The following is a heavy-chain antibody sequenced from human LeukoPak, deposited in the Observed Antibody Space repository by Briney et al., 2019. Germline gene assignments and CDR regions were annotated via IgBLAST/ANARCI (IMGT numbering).Heavy chain of an antibody. V-gene: IGHV3-21*01. CDR3: ASYGDYYGSGSYPSDAFDI. Sequence: PGGSLRLSCAASGFTFSSYSMNWVRQAPGKGLEWVSSISSSSSYIYYADSVKGRFTISRDNAKNSLYLQTNSLRAEDTAVYYCASYGDYYGSGSYPSDAFDIWGQGTMVTVSS. CDR1: GFTFSSYS. J-gene: IGHJ3*02. CDR2: ISSSSSYI. D-gene: IGHD3-10*01.